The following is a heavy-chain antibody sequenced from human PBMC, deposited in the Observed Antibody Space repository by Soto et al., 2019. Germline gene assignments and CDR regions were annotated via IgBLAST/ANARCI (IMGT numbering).Heavy chain of an antibody. CDR3: ARLVVVAAVYYYGMDV. Sequence: QVQLQESGPGLVKPSQTLSLTCTVSGGSISSGGYYWSWIRQHPGKGLEWIGYIYYSGSTYYNPSPNSRFTISVDTSKPQFSLQLSSVSAADTAVYYCARLVVVAAVYYYGMDVWGQGTTVTVSS. D-gene: IGHD2-15*01. CDR2: IYYSGST. CDR1: GGSISSGGYY. V-gene: IGHV4-31*03. J-gene: IGHJ6*02.